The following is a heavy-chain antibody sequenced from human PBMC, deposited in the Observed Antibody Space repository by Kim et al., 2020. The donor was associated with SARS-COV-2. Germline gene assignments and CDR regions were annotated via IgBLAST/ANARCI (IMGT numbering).Heavy chain of an antibody. Sequence: GGSLRLSCVGSGFIFGSYSMNWVRQAPGKGLEWVAYISGSSDAIYYVDSVKGRFTISRVKAKNSLYLQMNSLRDEDTAVYYCARFIGGCTEGSCYLEYYHNDYWGQGTLVTVSS. CDR2: ISGSSDAI. D-gene: IGHD3-10*01. J-gene: IGHJ4*02. CDR3: ARFIGGCTEGSCYLEYYHNDY. V-gene: IGHV3-48*02. CDR1: GFIFGSYS.